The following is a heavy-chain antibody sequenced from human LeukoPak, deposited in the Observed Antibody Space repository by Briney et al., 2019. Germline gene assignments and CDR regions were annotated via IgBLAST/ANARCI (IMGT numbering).Heavy chain of an antibody. J-gene: IGHJ4*02. V-gene: IGHV3-48*03. D-gene: IGHD2/OR15-2a*01. CDR3: ARERTTIVSGTTIGAH. CDR2: ITGSGDTI. CDR1: GFTFSSYE. Sequence: GGSLRLSCAASGFTFSSYEMNWVRQAPGKGLEWISYITGSGDTIYYADSVKGRFTISRDNAKNSLYLQMNSLRADDTAVYYCARERTTIVSGTTIGAHWGQGTLVTVSS.